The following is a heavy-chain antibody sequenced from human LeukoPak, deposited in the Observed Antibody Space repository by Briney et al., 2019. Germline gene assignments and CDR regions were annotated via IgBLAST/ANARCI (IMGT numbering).Heavy chain of an antibody. J-gene: IGHJ4*02. CDR1: GENFSTHH. CDR3: AREVYSQNRAFDS. CDR2: INHSGST. D-gene: IGHD4-11*01. V-gene: IGHV4-34*01. Sequence: SETLSLTCAVYGENFSTHHYSWIRQSPGKGLEWIGEINHSGSTNYNPSLKSRVTISVDTSKNQFPLKLNSVTAADTAVYYCAREVYSQNRAFDSWGQGTLVTVSS.